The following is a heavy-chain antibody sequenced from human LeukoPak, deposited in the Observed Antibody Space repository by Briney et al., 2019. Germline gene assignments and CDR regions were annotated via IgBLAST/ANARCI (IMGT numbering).Heavy chain of an antibody. D-gene: IGHD6-13*01. CDR2: IYYSGST. V-gene: IGHV4-59*01. CDR3: AREDSSSWTRAFDI. J-gene: IGHJ3*02. CDR1: GGSISSYY. Sequence: SETLSLTCTVSGGSISSYYWNWIRQPPGRGLEWIGYIYYSGSTNYNPSLKSRVTISVDTSKNQFSLKLSSVTAADTAVYYCAREDSSSWTRAFDIWGQGTMVTVSS.